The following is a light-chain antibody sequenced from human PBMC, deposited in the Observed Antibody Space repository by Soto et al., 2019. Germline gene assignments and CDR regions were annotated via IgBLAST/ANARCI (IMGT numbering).Light chain of an antibody. CDR3: QVWDSSSDHYV. Sequence: SSALTQPPSVSVAPGQTARIACGGNNVGIKSVHWYQQKPGQAPVLVVYDDFDRPSGIPERFSGSNSGNTATLTISRVEAGDEADYYCQVWDSSSDHYVFGTGTKV. CDR2: DDF. J-gene: IGLJ1*01. V-gene: IGLV3-21*02. CDR1: NVGIKS.